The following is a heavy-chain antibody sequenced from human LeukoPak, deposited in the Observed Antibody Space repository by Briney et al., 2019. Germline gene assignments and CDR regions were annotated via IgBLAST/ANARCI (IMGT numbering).Heavy chain of an antibody. CDR2: TWYDGRNN. CDR1: GFTFSSYG. V-gene: IGHV3-33*01. Sequence: GGSLRLSCAASGFTFSSYGMHSVRQAPGKGLEWVAVTWYDGRNNYYAASVKGRFTISRDDSKTTVYLLMNSLRAEDTAVYYCAREVAPLYFHYGMDVWGEGTTVTVSS. D-gene: IGHD2-21*01. J-gene: IGHJ6*01. CDR3: AREVAPLYFHYGMDV.